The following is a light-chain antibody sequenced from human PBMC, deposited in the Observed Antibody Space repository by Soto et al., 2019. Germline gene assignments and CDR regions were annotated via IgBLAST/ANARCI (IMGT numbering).Light chain of an antibody. V-gene: IGKV3-15*01. CDR1: QSVSSN. CDR3: QQYNNWPLA. CDR2: GAS. Sequence: EIVMTQSPATLSVSPGERATLSCRASQSVSSNLAWYQQKPGQAPRLLIYGASTRATGIPARFSCSGSGTAFTLTISSLQSEDFAVYYCQQYNNWPLAFGQGTKVEIK. J-gene: IGKJ1*01.